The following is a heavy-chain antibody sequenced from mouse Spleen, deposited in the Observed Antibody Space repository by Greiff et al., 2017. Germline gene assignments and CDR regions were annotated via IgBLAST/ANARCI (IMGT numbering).Heavy chain of an antibody. D-gene: IGHD3-3*01. J-gene: IGHJ3*01. CDR3: ARGAGEFAY. Sequence: VQLQQSGAELVKPGASVKISCKASGYAFSSSWMNWVKQRPGQGLEWIGRIYPGDGDTNYNGKFKGKATLTADKSSSTAYMQLSSLTSVDSAVYFCARGAGEFAYWGQGTLVTVSA. V-gene: IGHV1-80*01. CDR2: IYPGDGDT. CDR1: GYAFSSSW.